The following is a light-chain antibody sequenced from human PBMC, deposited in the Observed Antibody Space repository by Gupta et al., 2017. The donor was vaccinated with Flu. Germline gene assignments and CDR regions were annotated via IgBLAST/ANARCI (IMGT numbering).Light chain of an antibody. V-gene: IGKV1-5*03. J-gene: IGKJ3*01. CDR2: KAS. CDR1: QRISSW. Sequence: DIQMTQSPSTLSPSVGDRVTITCRASQRISSWLAWYQQKPGKAPKLLIYKASRLESGVPSRFCGSGSVTEFTLPSSSLTPDDFATYYGQPYYAFGHGTKVDIK. CDR3: QPYYA.